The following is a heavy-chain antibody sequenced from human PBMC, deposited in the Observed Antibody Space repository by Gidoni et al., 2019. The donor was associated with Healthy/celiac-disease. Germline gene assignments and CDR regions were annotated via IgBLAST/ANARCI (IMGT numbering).Heavy chain of an antibody. V-gene: IGHV5-51*01. CDR2: IYPGDSDT. CDR1: GYSFTSFW. J-gene: IGHJ4*02. Sequence: EVQLVQSAAEVKKPGESLKISCTGSGYSFTSFWIGWVRQMPGKGLEWMGIIYPGDSDTRYSPAFQGQVTISAEKSISTAYLQWSSLKASDTAMYYCARSGIAVDEGYFDYWGQGTLVTVSS. CDR3: ARSGIAVDEGYFDY. D-gene: IGHD6-19*01.